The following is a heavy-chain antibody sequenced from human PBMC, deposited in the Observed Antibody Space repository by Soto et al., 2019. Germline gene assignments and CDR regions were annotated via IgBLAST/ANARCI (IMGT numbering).Heavy chain of an antibody. CDR3: ARGLTTVTTWGYYYYYMEV. J-gene: IGHJ6*03. CDR1: GGSFSGYY. CDR2: INHSGST. Sequence: PSETLSLTCSVYGGSFSGYYWICILPPPGEGLDWIGEINHSGSTNYNPSLKSRVTISVDTSKNQFSLKLSSVTAADTAVYYCARGLTTVTTWGYYYYYMEVWGKGTTVTVSS. V-gene: IGHV4-34*01. D-gene: IGHD4-17*01.